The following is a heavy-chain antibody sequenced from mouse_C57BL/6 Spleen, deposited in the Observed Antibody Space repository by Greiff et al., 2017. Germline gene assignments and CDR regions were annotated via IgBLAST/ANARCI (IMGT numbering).Heavy chain of an antibody. V-gene: IGHV2-2*01. CDR1: GFSLTSYG. J-gene: IGHJ4*01. D-gene: IGHD2-2*01. Sequence: VQLQQSGPGLVQPSQSLSITCTVSGFSLTSYGVHWVRQSPGKGLEWLGVIWSGGSTDYNAAFISRLSISKDKSKSQVFFKMNSLQADDTAIYYCARIGGYEYYYAMDYWGQGTSVTVSS. CDR3: ARIGGYEYYYAMDY. CDR2: IWSGGST.